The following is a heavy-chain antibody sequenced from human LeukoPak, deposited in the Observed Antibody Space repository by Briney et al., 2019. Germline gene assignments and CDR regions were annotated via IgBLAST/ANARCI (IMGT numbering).Heavy chain of an antibody. CDR3: ARSYDSWSGYFS. Sequence: SETLSLTCTVSGGSISSGDYYWSWIRQPPGKGLEWIGYIYYSGSTYYNPSLKSRVTMSVDTSKNQFSLRLNSVTAADTAVYYCARSYDSWSGYFSWGQGTLVTVSS. CDR2: IYYSGST. J-gene: IGHJ5*02. D-gene: IGHD3-3*01. V-gene: IGHV4-30-4*02. CDR1: GGSISSGDYY.